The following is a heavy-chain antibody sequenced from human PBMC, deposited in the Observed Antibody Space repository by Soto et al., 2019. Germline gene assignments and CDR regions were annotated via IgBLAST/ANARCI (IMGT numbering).Heavy chain of an antibody. D-gene: IGHD3-16*01. J-gene: IGHJ4*02. Sequence: SETLSLTCSVSFGSISSGAYSCSWSRHPPGKGLEWIGYIYHSGITYYNPSLKSRVTISVDRSKNQFSLKLSSVTAADTAVYYRATAARSLQFGVVFDYWGQGTLVTVSS. CDR1: FGSISSGAYS. CDR2: IYHSGIT. CDR3: ATAARSLQFGVVFDY. V-gene: IGHV4-30-2*01.